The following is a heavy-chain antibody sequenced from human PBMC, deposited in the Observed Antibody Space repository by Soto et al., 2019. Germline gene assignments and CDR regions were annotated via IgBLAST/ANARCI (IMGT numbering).Heavy chain of an antibody. Sequence: PGGSLRLSCAASRFTFSSYGMHWVRQAPGKGLEWVAVISYDGSNKYYADSVKGRFTISRDNSKNTLYLQMNSLRAEDTAVYYCAKDTRQWLVRGVDYWGQGTLVTVSS. CDR3: AKDTRQWLVRGVDY. V-gene: IGHV3-30*18. CDR1: RFTFSSYG. D-gene: IGHD6-19*01. J-gene: IGHJ4*02. CDR2: ISYDGSNK.